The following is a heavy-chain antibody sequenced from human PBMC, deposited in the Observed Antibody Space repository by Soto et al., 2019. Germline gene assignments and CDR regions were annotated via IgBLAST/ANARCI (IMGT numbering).Heavy chain of an antibody. Sequence: SETLSLTCTVSRGSINSRNYYWGWLRQSPGRGLEWIGSRNYSGTTYCNPSLKSRVTISVDTSKNQFSLKLSSVTAADTAVYYCARHQTVSGYEEQTRSTEHPHRGYGYNWFDPWGQGTLVTVSS. V-gene: IGHV4-39*01. D-gene: IGHD5-12*01. J-gene: IGHJ5*02. CDR3: ARHQTVSGYEEQTRSTEHPHRGYGYNWFDP. CDR1: RGSINSRNYY. CDR2: RNYSGTT.